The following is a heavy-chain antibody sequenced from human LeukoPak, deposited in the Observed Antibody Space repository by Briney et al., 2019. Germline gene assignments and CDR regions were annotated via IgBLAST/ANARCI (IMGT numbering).Heavy chain of an antibody. V-gene: IGHV3-23*01. Sequence: GGSLRLSCAASGFTFSSYAMSWVRQAPGKGLEWVSAISGSGGRTYYADSVKGRFTISRDNSKNPLYLQMNSLRAEDTAVYYCAKGGLNWNYYYYWGQGTLVTVSS. J-gene: IGHJ4*02. CDR1: GFTFSSYA. D-gene: IGHD1-1*01. CDR3: AKGGLNWNYYYY. CDR2: ISGSGGRT.